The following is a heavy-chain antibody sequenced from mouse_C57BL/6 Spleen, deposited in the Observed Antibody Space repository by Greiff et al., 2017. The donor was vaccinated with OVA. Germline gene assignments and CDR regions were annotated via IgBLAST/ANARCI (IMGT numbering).Heavy chain of an antibody. V-gene: IGHV1-4*01. J-gene: IGHJ3*01. CDR2: INPSSGYT. CDR3: ASFYDGYYGFAY. CDR1: GYTFTSYT. Sequence: QVQLQQSGAELARPGASVKMSCKASGYTFTSYTMHWVKQRPGQGLAWIGYINPSSGYTKYNQKFKDKATLTADKSSSTAYMQLSSLTSEDSAVYYCASFYDGYYGFAYWGQGTLVTVSA. D-gene: IGHD2-3*01.